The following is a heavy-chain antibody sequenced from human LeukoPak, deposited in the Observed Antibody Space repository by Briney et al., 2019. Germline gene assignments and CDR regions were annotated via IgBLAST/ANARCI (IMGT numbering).Heavy chain of an antibody. CDR2: IYHSGNT. V-gene: IGHV4-30-2*01. CDR3: GGGEREGSLYYFDY. J-gene: IGHJ4*02. CDR1: GGSISSGGYY. Sequence: PSQTLSPTCTVSGGSISSGGYYWSWIRQPPGKGLEWIGYIYHSGNTYYNPSLKSRVTISVDRSKNQFSLKLRSVTAADTAVYFLGGGEREGSLYYFDYWGQGTLVTVSS. D-gene: IGHD2-15*01.